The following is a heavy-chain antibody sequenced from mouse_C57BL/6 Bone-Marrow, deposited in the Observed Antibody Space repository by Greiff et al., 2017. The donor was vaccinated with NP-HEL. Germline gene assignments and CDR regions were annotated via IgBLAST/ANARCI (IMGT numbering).Heavy chain of an antibody. V-gene: IGHV10-3*01. D-gene: IGHD4-1*02. J-gene: IGHJ3*01. CDR2: MRSKSSNYAT. CDR1: GFTFNTYA. Sequence: EVMLVESGGGLVQPKGSLKLSCAASGFTFNTYAMHWVRQAPGKGLEWVARMRSKSSNYATYYADSVKDRFTISRDDSQSMLYLQMNNLKTEDTAMYYCVRDLQLGRFAYWGQGTLVTVSA. CDR3: VRDLQLGRFAY.